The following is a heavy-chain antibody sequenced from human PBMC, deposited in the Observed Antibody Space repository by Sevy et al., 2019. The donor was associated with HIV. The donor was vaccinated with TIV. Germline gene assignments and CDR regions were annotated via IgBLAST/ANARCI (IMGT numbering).Heavy chain of an antibody. CDR2: INGKGRST. CDR3: AKTINSGGGVVPAANYYYYGLDV. Sequence: GGSLRLSCAASGFTFSGYAMNWVRQAPGKGLEWVSAINGKGRSTHYADSVEGRFTISRDNSKNTLYLEMNSRRAEDTAVYYCAKTINSGGGVVPAANYYYYGLDVWGQGTTVTVSS. J-gene: IGHJ6*02. CDR1: GFTFSGYA. V-gene: IGHV3-23*01. D-gene: IGHD2-2*01.